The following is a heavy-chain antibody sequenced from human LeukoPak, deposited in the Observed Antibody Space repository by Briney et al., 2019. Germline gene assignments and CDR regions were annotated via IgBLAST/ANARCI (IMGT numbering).Heavy chain of an antibody. J-gene: IGHJ3*02. CDR1: GGSISSYY. CDR2: IYYSGST. V-gene: IGHV4-59*01. D-gene: IGHD5-12*01. Sequence: SETLSLTCTVSGGSISSYYWSWIRQPPGKGLEWIGYIYYSGSTNYNPSLKSRVTISVDTSKNQFSLKLSSVTAADTAVYYCARRLDGAFDIWGQGTMVTVPS. CDR3: ARRLDGAFDI.